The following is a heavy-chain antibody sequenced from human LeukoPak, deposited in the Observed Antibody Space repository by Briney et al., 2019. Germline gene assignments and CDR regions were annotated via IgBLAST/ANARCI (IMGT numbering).Heavy chain of an antibody. CDR1: GYTFTSYG. CDR2: ISAYNGNT. V-gene: IGHV1-18*01. Sequence: ASVKVSCKASGYTFTSYGISGVRQAPGQGLEWMGWISAYNGNTNYAQQLQGTVTMTTDTSTSTAYMELRSLRSDDTAVYYCARDLGYSSSSSFDPWGQGTLVTVSS. CDR3: ARDLGYSSSSSFDP. D-gene: IGHD6-6*01. J-gene: IGHJ5*02.